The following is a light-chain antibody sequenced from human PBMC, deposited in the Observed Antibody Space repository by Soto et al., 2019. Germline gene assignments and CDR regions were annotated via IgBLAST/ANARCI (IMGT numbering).Light chain of an antibody. CDR2: VAS. CDR1: QSVTSDY. CDR3: QHYQYFRFSSTWT. V-gene: IGKV3-20*01. J-gene: IGKJ1*01. Sequence: EIVLTQSPGTLSLSPGERATLSCRASQSVTSDYLAWYQQKPGQAPRLLIYVASSRATGIPDRFSGSGSGSDFTLTITRLEPEDFAVYYCQHYQYFRFSSTWTFGQGTRVEIK.